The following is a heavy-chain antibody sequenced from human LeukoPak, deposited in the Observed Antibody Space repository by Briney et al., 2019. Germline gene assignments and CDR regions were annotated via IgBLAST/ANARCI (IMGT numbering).Heavy chain of an antibody. D-gene: IGHD4-17*01. J-gene: IGHJ4*02. CDR2: IYHSGRT. CDR1: GYSINNGYY. CDR3: ARQATVTTYYFDY. Sequence: SETLSLTCTVSGYSINNGYYWGWVRQPPGKGLEWIGAIYHSGRTFYDSSLESRLTISVDTSKNHFSLTLKSVTAADTAMYYCARQATVTTYYFDYWGQGTLVTVSS. V-gene: IGHV4-38-2*02.